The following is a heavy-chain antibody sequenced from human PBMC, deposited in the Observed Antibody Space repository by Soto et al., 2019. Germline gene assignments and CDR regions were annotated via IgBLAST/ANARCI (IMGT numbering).Heavy chain of an antibody. CDR1: GFTFSSYG. CDR3: AKDRSLAY. Sequence: PGGSLRLSCAASGFTFSSYGMHWVRQAPGKGLEWVAVISYDGSNKYYADSVKGRFTISRDNSKNTLYLQMNSLRAEDTAVYYCAKDRSLAYWGQGTLVTVSS. J-gene: IGHJ4*02. V-gene: IGHV3-30*18. CDR2: ISYDGSNK.